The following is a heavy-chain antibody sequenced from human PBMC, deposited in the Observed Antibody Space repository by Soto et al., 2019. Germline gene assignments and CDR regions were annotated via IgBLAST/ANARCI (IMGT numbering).Heavy chain of an antibody. D-gene: IGHD2-15*01. Sequence: SETLSLTCTVSGGSISSGDYYWSWIRQPPGKGLEWIGYIYHSGSTYYNPSLKSRVTISVDTSKNQFSLKLSSVTAADTAVYYCAREAVVVAAYGNWFDPWGQGTLVTVSS. CDR1: GGSISSGDYY. CDR2: IYHSGST. V-gene: IGHV4-30-4*01. CDR3: AREAVVVAAYGNWFDP. J-gene: IGHJ5*02.